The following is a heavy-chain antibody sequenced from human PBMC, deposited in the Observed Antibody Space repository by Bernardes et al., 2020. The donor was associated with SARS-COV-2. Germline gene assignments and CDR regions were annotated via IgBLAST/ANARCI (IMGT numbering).Heavy chain of an antibody. CDR2: IGTAGNP. V-gene: IGHV3-13*05. D-gene: IGHD2-2*01. CDR1: GFTFSNYD. CDR3: VRGGECSSNSCPLLLDV. Sequence: GGSLRLSCAASGFTFSNYDMHWARQGTGKVLEWVSSIGTAGNPFYPGSVKGRFTISRDNAKNSVHLQMNSLSVGDTAVYYCVRGGECSSNSCPLLLDVWGQGTTVTVS. J-gene: IGHJ6*02.